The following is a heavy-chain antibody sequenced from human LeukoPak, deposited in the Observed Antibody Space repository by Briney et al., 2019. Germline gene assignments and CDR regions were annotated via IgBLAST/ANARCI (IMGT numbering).Heavy chain of an antibody. CDR3: ARLKTMVRGVPDAFDI. CDR2: IWYDGSNK. V-gene: IGHV3-33*01. Sequence: GRSLRLSCAASGFTFSSYGMHWVCQAPGKGLEWVAVIWYDGSNKYYADSVKGRFTISRDNSKNTLYLQMNSLKASDTAMYYCARLKTMVRGVPDAFDIWGQGTMVTVSS. J-gene: IGHJ3*02. CDR1: GFTFSSYG. D-gene: IGHD3-10*01.